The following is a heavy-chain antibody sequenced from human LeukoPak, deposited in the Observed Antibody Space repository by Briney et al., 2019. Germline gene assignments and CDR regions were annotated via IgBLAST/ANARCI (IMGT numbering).Heavy chain of an antibody. D-gene: IGHD3-22*01. V-gene: IGHV5-51*01. CDR2: IYPGDSDS. J-gene: IGHJ3*02. Sequence: GESLKISCKGSGYSFTSYWIGWVRQMPGKGLEWMGIIYPGDSDSRYSPSFQGQVTISVDKSISTAYLQWSSLKASDTAMYYCARHPYYYDSSGYLSFAFDIWGQGTMVTVSS. CDR1: GYSFTSYW. CDR3: ARHPYYYDSSGYLSFAFDI.